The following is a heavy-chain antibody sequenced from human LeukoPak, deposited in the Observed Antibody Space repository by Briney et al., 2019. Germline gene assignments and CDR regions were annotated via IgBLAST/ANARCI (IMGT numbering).Heavy chain of an antibody. Sequence: GRSLRLSCAASGFTFDDYAMHWVRQAPGKGLEWVSGISWNSGNIGFADSVKGRFTISRDNAKSSLYLQMNSLRAEDTALYYCAKGNRAVAGSFDYWGQGTLVTVSS. J-gene: IGHJ4*02. CDR1: GFTFDDYA. CDR2: ISWNSGNI. CDR3: AKGNRAVAGSFDY. D-gene: IGHD6-19*01. V-gene: IGHV3-9*01.